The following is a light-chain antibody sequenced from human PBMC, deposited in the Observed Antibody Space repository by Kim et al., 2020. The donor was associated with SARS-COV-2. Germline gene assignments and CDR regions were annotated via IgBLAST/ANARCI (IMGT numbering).Light chain of an antibody. Sequence: ESIGDRVTFPCRASQGISNYLAWYQQKPGKVPKLLIYAASALQSGVPSRFSGSGSGTDFTLTISSLQPEDVATYYCQKYNSAPLTFGQGTRLEIK. CDR2: AAS. V-gene: IGKV1-27*01. J-gene: IGKJ5*01. CDR1: QGISNY. CDR3: QKYNSAPLT.